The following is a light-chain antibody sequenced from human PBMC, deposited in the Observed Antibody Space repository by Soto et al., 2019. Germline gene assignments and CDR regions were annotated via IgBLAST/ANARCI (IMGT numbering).Light chain of an antibody. J-gene: IGLJ1*01. CDR1: NIGSKS. V-gene: IGLV3-21*02. CDR2: DDS. Sequence: YELTQPPSVSVAPGQTARITCGGNNIGSKSVHWYQQKPGQAPVLVVYDDSDRPSGIPERFSGSNSGNTATLTISRVEARDESVYYCHVCHSSRAFLYLCGTGTSVAGL. CDR3: HVCHSSRAFLYL.